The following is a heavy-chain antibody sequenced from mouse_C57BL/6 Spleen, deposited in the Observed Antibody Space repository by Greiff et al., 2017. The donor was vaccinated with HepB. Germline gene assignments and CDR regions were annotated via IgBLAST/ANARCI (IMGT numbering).Heavy chain of an antibody. D-gene: IGHD4-1*01. Sequence: VQLKESGGGLVKPGGSLKLSCAASGFTFSDYGMHWVRQAPEKGLEWVAYISSGSSTIYYADTVKGRFTISRDNAKNTLFLQMTSLRSEDTAMYYCARRRTGRTGYWYFDVWGTGTTVTVSS. CDR2: ISSGSSTI. V-gene: IGHV5-17*01. CDR3: ARRRTGRTGYWYFDV. J-gene: IGHJ1*03. CDR1: GFTFSDYG.